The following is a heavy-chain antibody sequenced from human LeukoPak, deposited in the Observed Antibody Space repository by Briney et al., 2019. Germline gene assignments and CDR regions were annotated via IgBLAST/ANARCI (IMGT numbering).Heavy chain of an antibody. Sequence: SETLSLTCTVSGGSISSYYWSWIRQPPGKGLEWIGYIYCSGSTNYNPSLKSRVTISVDTSKSQFSLKLSSVTAADTAVYYCARGGLAWELLPYYFDYWGQGTLVTVSS. J-gene: IGHJ4*02. V-gene: IGHV4-59*01. CDR1: GGSISSYY. D-gene: IGHD1-26*01. CDR2: IYCSGST. CDR3: ARGGLAWELLPYYFDY.